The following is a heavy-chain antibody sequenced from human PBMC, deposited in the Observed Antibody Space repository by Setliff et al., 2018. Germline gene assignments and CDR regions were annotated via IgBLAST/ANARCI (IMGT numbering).Heavy chain of an antibody. D-gene: IGHD3-10*01. CDR3: ARDGMRYGLGAGPFDI. J-gene: IGHJ3*02. CDR1: GYTFTSYG. Sequence: ASVKVSCKASGYTFTSYGISWVRQAPGQGLEWMGWISAYNGNTNYAQKLQGRVTMTTDTSTSTAYMELRSLRSDDTAVYYCARDGMRYGLGAGPFDIWGQGTRVTVS. V-gene: IGHV1-18*01. CDR2: ISAYNGNT.